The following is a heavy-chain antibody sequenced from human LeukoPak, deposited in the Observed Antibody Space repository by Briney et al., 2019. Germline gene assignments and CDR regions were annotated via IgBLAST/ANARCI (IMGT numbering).Heavy chain of an antibody. J-gene: IGHJ4*02. CDR2: VWYDGSNK. V-gene: IGHV3-33*01. D-gene: IGHD2-21*02. CDR3: ARDRIAAVTARILDY. Sequence: GGSLRLSCAASGFTFNSYGMHWVRQAPGKGLEWMAVVWYDGSNKYYADSVKGRFTISRDNSKNTLYLQMNSLRAEDTAVYYCARDRIAAVTARILDYWGQGTLVTVSS. CDR1: GFTFNSYG.